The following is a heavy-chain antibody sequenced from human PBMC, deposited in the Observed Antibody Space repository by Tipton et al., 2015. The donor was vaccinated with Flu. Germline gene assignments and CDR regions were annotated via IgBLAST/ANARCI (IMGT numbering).Heavy chain of an antibody. CDR2: FYSNGGT. V-gene: IGHV4-61*02. D-gene: IGHD4-11*01. CDR1: GVSISDDNNF. Sequence: PGLVKPSETLSLRCAVSGVSISDDNNFWTWIRQPAGKGLEYIGRFYSNGGTRYNPSLKSRVYISADTSENQFSLRLTSVTAADTAVYYCARRDYSNYVSEPKSWFDPWGQGTLVAVSS. J-gene: IGHJ5*02. CDR3: ARRDYSNYVSEPKSWFDP.